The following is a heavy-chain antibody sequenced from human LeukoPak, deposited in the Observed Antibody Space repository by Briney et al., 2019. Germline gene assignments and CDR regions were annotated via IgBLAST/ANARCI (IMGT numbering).Heavy chain of an antibody. D-gene: IGHD3-3*01. CDR3: ARGSLLRSMDV. J-gene: IGHJ6*02. Sequence: PSETLSLTCTVSGGSISSGGYYWSWIRQPPGKGLGWIGEINHSGSTNYNPSLKSRVTISVDTSKNQFSLKLSSVTAADTAVYYCARGSLLRSMDVWGQGTTVTVSS. CDR1: GGSISSGGYY. CDR2: INHSGST. V-gene: IGHV4-61*08.